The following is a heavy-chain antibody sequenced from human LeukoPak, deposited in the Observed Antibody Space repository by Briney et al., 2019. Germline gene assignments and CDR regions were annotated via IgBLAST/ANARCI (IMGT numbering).Heavy chain of an antibody. CDR1: GFTFSNYV. CDR2: IYSGGST. D-gene: IGHD1-26*01. J-gene: IGHJ3*02. CDR3: AREGGATSRRAFDI. Sequence: GGSLRLSCAASGFTFSNYVMSWVRQAPGKGLEWVSVIYSGGSTYYADSVKGRFTISRDNAKNSLYLQMNSLRAEDTAVYYCAREGGATSRRAFDIWGQGTMVTVSS. V-gene: IGHV3-66*01.